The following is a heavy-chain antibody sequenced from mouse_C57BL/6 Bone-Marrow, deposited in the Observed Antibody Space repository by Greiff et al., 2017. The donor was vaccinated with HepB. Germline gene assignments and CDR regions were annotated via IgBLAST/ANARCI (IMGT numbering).Heavy chain of an antibody. D-gene: IGHD3-3*01. CDR1: GYAFTNYL. CDR2: INPGRGGT. V-gene: IGHV1-54*01. Sequence: QVQLQQSGAELVRPGTSVKVSCKASGYAFTNYLIEWVKQRPGQGLEWIGVINPGRGGTNYNEKFKGKATLTADKSSSTAYMQLSSLTSEDSAVYFWARGGLRGYARGYGGQGTSVTVSS. J-gene: IGHJ4*01. CDR3: ARGGLRGYARGY.